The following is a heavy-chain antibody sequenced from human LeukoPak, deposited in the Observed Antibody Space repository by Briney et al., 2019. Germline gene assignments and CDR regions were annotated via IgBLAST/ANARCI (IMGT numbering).Heavy chain of an antibody. J-gene: IGHJ6*02. D-gene: IGHD6-13*01. CDR1: GFTFSSYE. Sequence: GGSLRLSCAASGFTFSSYEMNWVRQAPGKGLEWVSYISSSGSTIYYADSVKDRFTISRDNAKNSLYLQMNSLRAEDTAVYYCARDVSSSWYFNYGMDVWGQGTTVTVSS. CDR2: ISSSGSTI. V-gene: IGHV3-48*03. CDR3: ARDVSSSWYFNYGMDV.